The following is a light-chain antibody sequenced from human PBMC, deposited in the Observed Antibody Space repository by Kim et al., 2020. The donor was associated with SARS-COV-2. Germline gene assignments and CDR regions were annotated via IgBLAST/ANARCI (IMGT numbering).Light chain of an antibody. CDR1: QGIRND. V-gene: IGKV1-17*01. J-gene: IGKJ2*01. CDR3: LQHNNYPYT. CDR2: AAS. Sequence: SACVGDRVTITCRASQGIRNDLSWYQQKPGKAPKRLISAASSLQSGVPSRFSGSGSGTEFTLTISSLQPEDFATYYCLQHNNYPYTFGQGTKLEI.